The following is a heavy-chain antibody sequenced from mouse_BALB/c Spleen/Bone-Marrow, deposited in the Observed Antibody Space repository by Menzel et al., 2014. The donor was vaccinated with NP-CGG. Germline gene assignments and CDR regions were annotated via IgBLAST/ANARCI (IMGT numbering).Heavy chain of an antibody. D-gene: IGHD2-1*01. CDR2: INPGSGGT. CDR3: AREGYYGLDY. Sequence: QVQLQQSGAKLVRPGTSVKVSCKASGYAFTNYLIEWFKQRPGQGLEWIGVINPGSGGTNFSEKFRGKATLTADKSSSTAYMQFNSLTSDDSAVYFCAREGYYGLDYWGQGTTLTVSS. CDR1: GYAFTNYL. V-gene: IGHV1-54*03. J-gene: IGHJ2*01.